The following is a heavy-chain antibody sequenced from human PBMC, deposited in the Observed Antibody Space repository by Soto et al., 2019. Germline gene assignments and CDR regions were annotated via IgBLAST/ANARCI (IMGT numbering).Heavy chain of an antibody. CDR1: GFTFSSYS. J-gene: IGHJ6*02. D-gene: IGHD5-12*01. Sequence: GGLRLSCAASGFTFSSYSMNWVRQATGKGLEWVSSISSSSSYIYYADSVKGRFTISRDNAKNSLYLQMNSLRAEDTAVYYCARDGYNLDYYYGMDVWGQGTTVTVS. CDR3: ARDGYNLDYYYGMDV. CDR2: ISSSSSYI. V-gene: IGHV3-21*01.